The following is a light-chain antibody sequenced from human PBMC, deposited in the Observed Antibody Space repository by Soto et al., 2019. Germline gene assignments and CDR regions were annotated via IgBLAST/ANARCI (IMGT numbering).Light chain of an antibody. V-gene: IGKV3-15*01. CDR3: QQYNNWTRT. CDR1: QSVSSN. CDR2: GAS. J-gene: IGKJ1*01. Sequence: EIVMTQSPATLSVSPVERATLSCMASQSVSSNLAWYQQKPGQAPRLLIYGASTRATGIPARFSGSGSGTEFTLTISSLQYEDFEVYYCQQYNNWTRTFGHGTKVDIK.